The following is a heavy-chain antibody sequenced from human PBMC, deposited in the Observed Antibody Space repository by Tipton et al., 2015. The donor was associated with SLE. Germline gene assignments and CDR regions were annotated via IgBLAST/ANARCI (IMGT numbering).Heavy chain of an antibody. Sequence: TLSLTCTVSGGSISSGSYYWSWIRQPAGKGLEWIGYIYTSGSTYYNPSLKSRVTISVDTSKNQFSLKLTSVTAADTAVYYCARGGFDGGYENEFDYWGQGTLVTVSS. J-gene: IGHJ4*02. CDR3: ARGGFDGGYENEFDY. V-gene: IGHV4-61*09. CDR2: IYTSGST. D-gene: IGHD5-12*01. CDR1: GGSISSGSYY.